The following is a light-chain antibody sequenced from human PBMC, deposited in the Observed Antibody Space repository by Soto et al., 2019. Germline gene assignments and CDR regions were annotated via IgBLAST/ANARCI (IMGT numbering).Light chain of an antibody. V-gene: IGKV2-30*01. CDR1: QSLLFFNGITY. CDR2: EVS. CDR3: MQGTHWPLT. J-gene: IGKJ4*01. Sequence: EVVLTQSPLSLPVTVGQPATVSCRSSQSLLFFNGITYLTWFHQRPGQPPRRLISEVSNRDSGVPDRFSGSWSGTDFTLEISRVEAEDVGLFYCMQGTHWPLTFGGGTRVDIK.